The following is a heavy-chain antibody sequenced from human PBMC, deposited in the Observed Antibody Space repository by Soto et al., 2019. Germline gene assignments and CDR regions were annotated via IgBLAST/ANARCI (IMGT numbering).Heavy chain of an antibody. Sequence: SGGSLRLSCAASGFTFSSYTMHWVRQAPGKGLGWVSSISSGNSYIYYADSVKGRFTISRDNAKNSVYLQMNSLRAEDTAVYYCARDFYYDSDWGQGTLVTVSS. CDR3: ARDFYYDSD. V-gene: IGHV3-21*01. J-gene: IGHJ4*02. CDR1: GFTFSSYT. CDR2: ISSGNSYI. D-gene: IGHD3-22*01.